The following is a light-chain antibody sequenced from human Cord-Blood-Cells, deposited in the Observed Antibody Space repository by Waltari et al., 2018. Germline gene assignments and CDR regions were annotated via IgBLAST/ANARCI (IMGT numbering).Light chain of an antibody. CDR2: AAS. Sequence: DIQMTPSPSSLSASVGDRVTITCRASQSISSYLNCYQQKPGKAPKFLIYAASSVQSGVPSRFSGSGSGTDFTLTISSLQPEDFATYYCQQSYSTPYTFGQGTKLEIK. J-gene: IGKJ2*01. CDR1: QSISSY. CDR3: QQSYSTPYT. V-gene: IGKV1-39*01.